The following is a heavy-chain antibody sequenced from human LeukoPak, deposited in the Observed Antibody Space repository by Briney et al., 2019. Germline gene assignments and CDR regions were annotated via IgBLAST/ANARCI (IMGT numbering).Heavy chain of an antibody. D-gene: IGHD5-12*01. J-gene: IGHJ4*02. V-gene: IGHV3-53*01. CDR3: ARSYDSYFDY. CDR1: GFTVSSNY. Sequence: GGSLRLSCAASGFTVSSNYMSWVRQAPGKGLEWVSVIYSGGSTYYADSVKGRFTISRDNSKSTLYIQMNSLRAEDTAVYYCARSYDSYFDYWGQGTLVTVSS. CDR2: IYSGGST.